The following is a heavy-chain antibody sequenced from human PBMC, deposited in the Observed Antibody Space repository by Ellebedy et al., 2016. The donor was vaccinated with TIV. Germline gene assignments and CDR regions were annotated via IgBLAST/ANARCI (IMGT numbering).Heavy chain of an antibody. CDR1: GYDFGTYW. V-gene: IGHV5-51*01. CDR3: VRHCSGGSCPFDY. D-gene: IGHD2-15*01. Sequence: GESLKISCQVSGYDFGTYWIAWVRQTHGKGLEHLGTIYPADSDTRYSPSFQGQVTISADKSINVAYLQWSSLKASDTAIYYCVRHCSGGSCPFDYWGQGTRVTVSS. J-gene: IGHJ4*02. CDR2: IYPADSDT.